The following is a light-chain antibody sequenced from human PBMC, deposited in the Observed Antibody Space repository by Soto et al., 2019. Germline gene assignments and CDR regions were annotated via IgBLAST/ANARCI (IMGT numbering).Light chain of an antibody. CDR1: QSISSY. CDR2: AAS. CDR3: QQYHNWPIT. Sequence: DIQMTQSPSSLSASVGARVPITCRASQSISSYLNWYQQKPGKAPKLLIYAASSLQSGVPSRFSGSGSGTDFTLTISSLQSEDFAVYYCQQYHNWPITFGQGTRLEIK. V-gene: IGKV1-39*01. J-gene: IGKJ5*01.